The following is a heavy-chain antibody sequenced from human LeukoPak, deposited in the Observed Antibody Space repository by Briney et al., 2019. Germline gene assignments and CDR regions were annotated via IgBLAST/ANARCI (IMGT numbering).Heavy chain of an antibody. J-gene: IGHJ4*02. CDR3: AKDWSYYDILTGSALDY. CDR1: GFTFSSYG. Sequence: PGGSLRLSCAASGFTFSSYGMHWVRQAPGKGLEWVAFIRYDGSNKYYADSVKGRFTISRDNSKNTLYLQMNSLRAEDTAVYYCAKDWSYYDILTGSALDYWGQGTLVTVSS. D-gene: IGHD3-9*01. CDR2: IRYDGSNK. V-gene: IGHV3-30*02.